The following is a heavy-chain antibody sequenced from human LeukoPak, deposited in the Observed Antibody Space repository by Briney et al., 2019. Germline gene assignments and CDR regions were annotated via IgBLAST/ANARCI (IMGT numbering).Heavy chain of an antibody. CDR1: GFTFSSHW. V-gene: IGHV3-74*03. CDR2: INPDGSST. Sequence: GGSLRLSCAASGFTFSSHWMHWVRQAPGKGLVRVSRINPDGSSTTYGDSVKGRFTISRDNAKNTLYLQMNSLRVEDTAVYYCVRAVVGATDYWGQGTLVTVSS. J-gene: IGHJ4*02. CDR3: VRAVVGATDY. D-gene: IGHD1-26*01.